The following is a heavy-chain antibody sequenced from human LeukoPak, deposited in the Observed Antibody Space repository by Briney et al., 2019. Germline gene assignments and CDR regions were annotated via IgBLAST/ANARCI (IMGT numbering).Heavy chain of an antibody. D-gene: IGHD6-6*01. V-gene: IGHV3-33*01. Sequence: GGSLRLSCAASGFTFSSYGMHWVRQAPGKGLEWVAVIWYDGSNKYYADSVKGRFTISRDNSKNTLYLQMNSLRAEDTAVYYCASDSFSIAPPAWVDYWGQGTLVTVSS. CDR3: ASDSFSIAPPAWVDY. J-gene: IGHJ4*02. CDR1: GFTFSSYG. CDR2: IWYDGSNK.